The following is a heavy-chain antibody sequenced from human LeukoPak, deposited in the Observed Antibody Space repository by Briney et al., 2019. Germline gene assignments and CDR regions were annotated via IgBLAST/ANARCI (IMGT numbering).Heavy chain of an antibody. J-gene: IGHJ3*02. CDR1: GGSISSYY. V-gene: IGHV4-59*12. CDR3: ARGQTYYYDSSGYTDAFDI. D-gene: IGHD3-22*01. CDR2: IYHSGST. Sequence: SETLSLTCTVSGGSISSYYWSWIRQPPGKGLEWIGYIYHSGSTYYNPSFKSRVTISVDRSKNQFSLKLSSVTAADTAVYYCARGQTYYYDSSGYTDAFDIWGQGTMVTVSS.